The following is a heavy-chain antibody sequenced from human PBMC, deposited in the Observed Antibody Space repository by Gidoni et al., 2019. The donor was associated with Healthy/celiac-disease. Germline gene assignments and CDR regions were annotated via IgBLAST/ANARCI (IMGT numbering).Heavy chain of an antibody. CDR3: ARDRGSYGYYFDY. J-gene: IGHJ4*02. V-gene: IGHV3-30-3*01. D-gene: IGHD5-18*01. Sequence: QVQLFASGGGVIQPGRSLRLSCAASGFTFSSYAMHWVRQAPGKGLEWVAVIAYDGSNKYYADSVKGRVTISRDNSKNTLYLQMNSLRAEDTAVYYCARDRGSYGYYFDYWGQGTLVTVSS. CDR1: GFTFSSYA. CDR2: IAYDGSNK.